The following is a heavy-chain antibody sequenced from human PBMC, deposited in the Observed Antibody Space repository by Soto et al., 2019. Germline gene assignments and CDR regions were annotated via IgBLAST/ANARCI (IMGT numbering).Heavy chain of an antibody. CDR2: ISGSGGST. D-gene: IGHD5-12*01. Sequence: GALRLSCAASGFTFSSYAMSWVRQAPGKGLEWVSAISGSGGSTYYADSVKGRFTISRDNSKNTLYLQMNSLRAEDTAVYYCAKDPGRGYSGYDYFDYWGQGTLVTVSS. V-gene: IGHV3-23*01. J-gene: IGHJ4*02. CDR3: AKDPGRGYSGYDYFDY. CDR1: GFTFSSYA.